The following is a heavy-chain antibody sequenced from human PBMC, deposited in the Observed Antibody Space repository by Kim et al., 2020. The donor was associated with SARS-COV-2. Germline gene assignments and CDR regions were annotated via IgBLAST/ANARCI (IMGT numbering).Heavy chain of an antibody. CDR1: GDSVSSNSAA. V-gene: IGHV6-1*01. CDR2: TYYRSKWYN. Sequence: SQTLSLTCAISGDSVSSNSAAWNWIRQSPSRGLEWLGRTYYRSKWYNDYAVSVKSRITINPDTSKNQFSLQLNSVTPEDTAVYYCARDEQQLGLENYYYYGMDVWGQGTTVTVSS. D-gene: IGHD6-13*01. CDR3: ARDEQQLGLENYYYYGMDV. J-gene: IGHJ6*02.